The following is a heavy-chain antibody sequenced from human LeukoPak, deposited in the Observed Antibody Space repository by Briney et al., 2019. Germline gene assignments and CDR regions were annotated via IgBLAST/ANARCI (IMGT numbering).Heavy chain of an antibody. Sequence: PGGSLRLSCAASGFTVSSNCMSWVRQAPGKGLEWVSVIYSGGSTYYADSVKGRFTISRDNSKNTLYLQMNSLRAEDTAVYYCASSNLARYYYGSGSSLGMDVWGQGTTVTVSS. CDR1: GFTVSSNC. D-gene: IGHD3-10*01. V-gene: IGHV3-53*01. J-gene: IGHJ6*02. CDR3: ASSNLARYYYGSGSSLGMDV. CDR2: IYSGGST.